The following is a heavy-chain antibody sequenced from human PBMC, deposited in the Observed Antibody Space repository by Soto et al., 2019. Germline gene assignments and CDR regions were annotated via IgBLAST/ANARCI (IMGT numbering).Heavy chain of an antibody. D-gene: IGHD1-26*01. V-gene: IGHV5-51*01. Sequence: PGESLKISCKGSGYSFASHWVAWVRQMPEKGLEWIGTIYPGDSDTKYSSAFRGHGTISADTSVSTAYLQWRSLEATASAIYYCARYSGSYWHYLDFWGQGTLVTVSS. CDR1: GYSFASHW. CDR3: ARYSGSYWHYLDF. J-gene: IGHJ4*02. CDR2: IYPGDSDT.